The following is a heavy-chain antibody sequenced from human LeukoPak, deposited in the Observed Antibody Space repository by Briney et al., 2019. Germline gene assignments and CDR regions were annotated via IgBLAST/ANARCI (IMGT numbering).Heavy chain of an antibody. CDR3: ARVFPRYNFWSGFNY. Sequence: GGSLRLSCAASGFTSSSYGMHWVRQAPGKGLEWVAVISYDGSNKYYADSVKGRFTISRDNSKDTLYLQMNSLRAEDTAVYYCARVFPRYNFWSGFNYWGQGTLVTVSS. CDR2: ISYDGSNK. J-gene: IGHJ4*02. V-gene: IGHV3-30*03. D-gene: IGHD3-3*01. CDR1: GFTSSSYG.